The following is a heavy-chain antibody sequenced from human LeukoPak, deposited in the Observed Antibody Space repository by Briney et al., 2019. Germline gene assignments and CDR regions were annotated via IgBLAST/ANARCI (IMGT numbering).Heavy chain of an antibody. V-gene: IGHV3-7*01. CDR2: IKRDGSEK. CDR3: ARREGLLLYDFWSGGYFDY. Sequence: GGSLRLSCAASGFTFSSYWMSWVRQAPGKGLEWVAHIKRDGSEKCYVDSVKGRFTISRDNAKNSLYLQMNSLRAEDTAVYYCARREGLLLYDFWSGGYFDYWGQGTLVTVSS. CDR1: GFTFSSYW. J-gene: IGHJ4*02. D-gene: IGHD3-3*01.